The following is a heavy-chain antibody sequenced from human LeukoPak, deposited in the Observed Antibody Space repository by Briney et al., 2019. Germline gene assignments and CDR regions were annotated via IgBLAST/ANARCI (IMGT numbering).Heavy chain of an antibody. CDR1: GGSFSGYY. Sequence: SETLSLTCAVYGGSFSGYYWSWIRQPPGKGLEWIGEIKHSGSTNYNPSLKSRVTISVDTSKDQFSLKLSSVTAADTAVYYCARDPLWFGELIFDYWGQGTLVTVSS. J-gene: IGHJ4*02. V-gene: IGHV4-34*01. D-gene: IGHD3-10*01. CDR3: ARDPLWFGELIFDY. CDR2: IKHSGST.